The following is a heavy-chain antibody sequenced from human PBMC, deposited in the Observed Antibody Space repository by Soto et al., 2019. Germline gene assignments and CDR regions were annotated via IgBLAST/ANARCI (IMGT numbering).Heavy chain of an antibody. CDR2: ISYDGSNK. V-gene: IGHV3-30*03. Sequence: QVQLVESGGGVVQPGRSLRLSCAASGFTFSSYGMHWVRQAPGKGLEWVAVISYDGSNKYYADSVKGRFTISRDNSKNTLYLQMNSLRAEDTAVYYCASSIVVVIPDYWGQGTLVTVSS. D-gene: IGHD3-22*01. CDR1: GFTFSSYG. CDR3: ASSIVVVIPDY. J-gene: IGHJ4*02.